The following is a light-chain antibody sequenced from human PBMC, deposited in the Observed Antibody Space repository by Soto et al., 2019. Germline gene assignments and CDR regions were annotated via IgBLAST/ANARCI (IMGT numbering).Light chain of an antibody. V-gene: IGKV1-39*01. J-gene: IGKJ2*01. CDR2: AAS. Sequence: DIQMTQSPSSLSASEGDRVTITCRASQNINNYLNWYQQKLGQAPRLLIYAASGLQSGVPSRFSGTGSGTDFTLTISSVQAEDFAPYFCQQSHTTPYTFGRGTTLEIK. CDR3: QQSHTTPYT. CDR1: QNINNY.